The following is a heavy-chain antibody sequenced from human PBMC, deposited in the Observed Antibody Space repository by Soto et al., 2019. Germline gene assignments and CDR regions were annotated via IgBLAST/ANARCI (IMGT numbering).Heavy chain of an antibody. Sequence: QLHLVQSGAVVKKPGASVTVSCSASGYPVTAYYMHWVRHAPGRGLEWMGGINPATGAAKYTQTFQGRVTMATDTSNGTVFMELRGLTSADTAVFSCARGGGVGVAGSAAFDMWGQGTLVNVSS. CDR1: GYPVTAYY. CDR3: ARGGGVGVAGSAAFDM. D-gene: IGHD3-3*01. V-gene: IGHV1-2*02. CDR2: INPATGAA. J-gene: IGHJ3*02.